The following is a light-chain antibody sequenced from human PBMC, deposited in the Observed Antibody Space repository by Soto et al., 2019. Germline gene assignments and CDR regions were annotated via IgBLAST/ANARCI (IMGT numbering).Light chain of an antibody. CDR2: DVS. CDR3: SSYTSSSTRV. V-gene: IGLV2-14*01. Sequence: QSALTQPASVSGSPGQSITISCTGTSSDVGGYNYVSWYQQHPGKAPKLMIYDVSNRPSGVSNRFSGSKSGNTASLTISGLQAEDEADYYCSSYTSSSTRVLGTVTKLTVL. J-gene: IGLJ1*01. CDR1: SSDVGGYNY.